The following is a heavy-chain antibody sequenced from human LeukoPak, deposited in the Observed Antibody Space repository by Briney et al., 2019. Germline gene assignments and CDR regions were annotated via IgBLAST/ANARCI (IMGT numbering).Heavy chain of an antibody. CDR1: GGSITTHY. CDR3: GRDLRTVTKGFNR. J-gene: IGHJ3*01. Sequence: SESLSLACSLSGGSITTHYWTWIRQPPGGGLEWIGYVLYSGLTNYNPSLGGRITISVDTSQHRFSISLSSGTAAHTAVYLWGRDLRTVTKGFNRWGQGAMVTVSS. D-gene: IGHD4-17*01. V-gene: IGHV4-59*11. CDR2: VLYSGLT.